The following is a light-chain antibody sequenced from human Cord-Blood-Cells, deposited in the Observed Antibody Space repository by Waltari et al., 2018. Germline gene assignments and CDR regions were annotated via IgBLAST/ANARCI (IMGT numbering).Light chain of an antibody. V-gene: IGLV2-11*01. J-gene: IGLJ2*01. Sequence: QSALTQPRSVSGSPGQSVTISCTGTSSDVGGYNYVSWYQQHPGKAPKLMIYDVSKRPSGVPGRLSGSKSGNTASLTIAGLQAEDEADYYCCSYAGSYVVFGGGTKLTVL. CDR1: SSDVGGYNY. CDR3: CSYAGSYVV. CDR2: DVS.